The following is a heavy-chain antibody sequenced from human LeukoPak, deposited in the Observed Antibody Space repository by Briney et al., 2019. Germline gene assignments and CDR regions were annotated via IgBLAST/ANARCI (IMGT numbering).Heavy chain of an antibody. Sequence: PGGSLRLSCAASGFTFSSYEMNWVRQAPGKGLEWVSYISSSGSTIYYADSVKGRFTISRDNAKNSLYLQMNSLRAEDTAVYYCARGRAVAGIGWFDPWGQGTLVTVSS. V-gene: IGHV3-48*03. CDR1: GFTFSSYE. D-gene: IGHD6-19*01. CDR3: ARGRAVAGIGWFDP. CDR2: ISSSGSTI. J-gene: IGHJ5*02.